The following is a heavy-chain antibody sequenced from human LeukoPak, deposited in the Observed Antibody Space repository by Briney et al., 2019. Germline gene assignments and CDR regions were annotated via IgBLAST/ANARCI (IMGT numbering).Heavy chain of an antibody. V-gene: IGHV4-39*01. Sequence: PRETLSLTCNVSGGSISSNTYFWGWIRRPPGKGLEWIGSIRYSGSTYYNPSLKSRVTISVDTSKNQFSLNLSSLTAADTAVYYCATSDTVSTYNWFDPWGQGTLVTVS. D-gene: IGHD5/OR15-5a*01. J-gene: IGHJ5*02. CDR1: GGSISSNTYF. CDR2: IRYSGST. CDR3: ATSDTVSTYNWFDP.